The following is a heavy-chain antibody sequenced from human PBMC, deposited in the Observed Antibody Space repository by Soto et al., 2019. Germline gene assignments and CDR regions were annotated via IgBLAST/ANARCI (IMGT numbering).Heavy chain of an antibody. CDR1: GFTFSSYD. D-gene: IGHD7-27*01. Sequence: EVQLVESGGGLVQPGGSPRLSCAASGFTFSSYDMHWVRQSTGKGLEWVSSIGRAGDTYYLGSVKGRLTVSRDNARSFLYLQMNSLRAGDTAVYYCARDRSELGTGELDYWGQGTLVTVSS. J-gene: IGHJ4*02. CDR2: IGRAGDT. CDR3: ARDRSELGTGELDY. V-gene: IGHV3-13*01.